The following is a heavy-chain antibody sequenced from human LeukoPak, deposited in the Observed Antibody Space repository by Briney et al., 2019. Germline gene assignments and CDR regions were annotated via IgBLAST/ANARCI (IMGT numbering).Heavy chain of an antibody. V-gene: IGHV3-7*01. D-gene: IGHD2-8*01. CDR1: GFTFSSYW. Sequence: GGSLRLSCAAAGFTFSSYWMSWVRQAPGKGLEWVANIKQDVDSVEGRFTISRDNAKNSLYLQMNSLRAEDTAVYYCASGIVLNRVDYWGQGTLVTVSS. CDR2: IKQ. J-gene: IGHJ4*02. CDR3: ASGIVLNRVDY.